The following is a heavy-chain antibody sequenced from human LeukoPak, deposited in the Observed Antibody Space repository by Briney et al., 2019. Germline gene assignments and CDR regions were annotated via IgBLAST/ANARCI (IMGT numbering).Heavy chain of an antibody. Sequence: GGSLRLSCAASGFTFSSYWMSWVRQAPGKGLEWVANINEDGSERYYVDSVKGRFTISRDNAKNSLYLQMNSLRAEDTAVYYCARDRKYSSSSDWFDPWGQGTLVTVSS. D-gene: IGHD6-6*01. CDR1: GFTFSSYW. V-gene: IGHV3-7*01. J-gene: IGHJ5*02. CDR2: INEDGSER. CDR3: ARDRKYSSSSDWFDP.